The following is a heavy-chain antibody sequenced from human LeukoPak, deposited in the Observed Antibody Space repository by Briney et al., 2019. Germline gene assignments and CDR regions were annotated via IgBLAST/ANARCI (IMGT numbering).Heavy chain of an antibody. CDR3: PRDSFPSYDSSGYYYFDY. Sequence: ASVKVSCKASGYTFTSYGISWVRQAPGQGLEWMGWISAYNGNTNYAQKLQGRVTMTTDTSTSTAYMELRSLRSDDTAVYYCPRDSFPSYDSSGYYYFDYWGQGTLVTVSS. V-gene: IGHV1-18*01. CDR1: GYTFTSYG. CDR2: ISAYNGNT. J-gene: IGHJ4*02. D-gene: IGHD3-22*01.